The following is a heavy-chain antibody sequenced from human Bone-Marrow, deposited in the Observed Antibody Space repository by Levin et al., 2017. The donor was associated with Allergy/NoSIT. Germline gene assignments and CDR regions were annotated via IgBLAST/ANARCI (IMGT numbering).Heavy chain of an antibody. Sequence: PSETLSLTCTVSGGSINTINYYWTWIRQHPERGLEWIGYLYYSGATYSNPSLQSRLIISGDFSQNQFSMTMTSVTAADTAVYYCARSRLDSRGYFHLAFDIWGQGKTVTVSS. J-gene: IGHJ3*02. CDR2: LYYSGAT. V-gene: IGHV4-31*03. CDR3: ARSRLDSRGYFHLAFDI. D-gene: IGHD3-22*01. CDR1: GGSINTINYY.